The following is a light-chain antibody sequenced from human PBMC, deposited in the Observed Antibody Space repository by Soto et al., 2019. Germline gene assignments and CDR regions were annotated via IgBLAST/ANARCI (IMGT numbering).Light chain of an antibody. CDR1: QSVSSK. J-gene: IGKJ1*01. Sequence: ETVMTQFPATLSVSPGERATLSCRASQSVSSKLAWYQQKPGQAPRLLIYGASTRATGIPARCSGSGSGTEFTLSISSLQSEDFAVYYCQQYNKWPRTFGQGTKVEI. CDR3: QQYNKWPRT. V-gene: IGKV3-15*01. CDR2: GAS.